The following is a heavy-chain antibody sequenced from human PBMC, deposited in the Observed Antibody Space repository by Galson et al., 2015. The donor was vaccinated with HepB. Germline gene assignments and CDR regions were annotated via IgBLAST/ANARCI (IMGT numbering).Heavy chain of an antibody. D-gene: IGHD6-19*01. Sequence: LRLSCAASGFAFDTHAMSWVRQAPGRGLEWISGISGNGDSTFYADSVKGRFTVSRDNSNNMLYLQMNSLRAEDVGLYFCAKGNGLFDSWGQGILVTVSS. CDR3: AKGNGLFDS. CDR1: GFAFDTHA. V-gene: IGHV3-23*01. CDR2: ISGNGDST. J-gene: IGHJ5*01.